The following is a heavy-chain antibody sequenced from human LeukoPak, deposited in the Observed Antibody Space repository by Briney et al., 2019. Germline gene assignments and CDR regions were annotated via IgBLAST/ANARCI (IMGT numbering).Heavy chain of an antibody. CDR2: MNSNSGNT. CDR3: ARGRGGTVVRGYLDY. Sequence: ASVKVSCKASGYTFTNYDIMWVRQATGQGPEWMGWMNSNSGNTGYAQKFQGRVTMTRDTSINTAYMELHSLTSEDTAVYYSARGRGGTVVRGYLDYWGQGTLVTASS. CDR1: GYTFTNYD. J-gene: IGHJ4*02. D-gene: IGHD3-10*01. V-gene: IGHV1-8*01.